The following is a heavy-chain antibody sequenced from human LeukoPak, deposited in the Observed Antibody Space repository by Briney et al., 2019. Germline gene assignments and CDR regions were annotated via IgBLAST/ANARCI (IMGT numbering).Heavy chain of an antibody. CDR2: IYYSGST. J-gene: IGHJ3*02. CDR3: ARDLTTVTRAFDI. V-gene: IGHV4-59*01. D-gene: IGHD4-17*01. CDR1: GGSISSYY. Sequence: SETLSLTCTVSGGSISSYYWSWIRQPPGKGLEWIGYIYYSGSTNYNPSLKSRVTISVDTSKNQFSLKLSSVTAADTAVYYCARDLTTVTRAFDIWGQGTMVSVSS.